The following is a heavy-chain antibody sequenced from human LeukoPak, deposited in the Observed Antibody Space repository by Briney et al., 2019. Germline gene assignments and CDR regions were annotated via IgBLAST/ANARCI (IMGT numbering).Heavy chain of an antibody. Sequence: GGSLRLSCAASGFTVSSKYMSWVRQAPGKGLVWVSRIDSDGHPTTYADSLKGRFTISRDNAKNTLYLQMNGLSAEDTAVYYCATAPQVTAILDWGQGTLVTVSS. CDR2: IDSDGHPT. CDR3: ATAPQVTAILD. D-gene: IGHD2-21*02. CDR1: GFTVSSKY. J-gene: IGHJ4*02. V-gene: IGHV3-74*01.